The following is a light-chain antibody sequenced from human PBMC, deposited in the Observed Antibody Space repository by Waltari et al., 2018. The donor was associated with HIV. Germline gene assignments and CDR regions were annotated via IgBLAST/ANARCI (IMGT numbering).Light chain of an antibody. J-gene: IGKJ4*01. CDR2: DAS. CDR1: QNVRGA. V-gene: IGKV3-15*01. Sequence: EIVLTQSPATLSVSPGERATLSCRTSQNVRGALAWYQQKPGQAPRLLIFDASTRATGAPPRFSGGGSGTEFTLTISSLQSEDFAVYYCQQRSNWPPAPTFGGGTKVEIK. CDR3: QQRSNWPPAPT.